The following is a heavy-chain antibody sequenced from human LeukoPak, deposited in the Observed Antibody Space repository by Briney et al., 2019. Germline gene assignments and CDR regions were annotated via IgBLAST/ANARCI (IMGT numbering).Heavy chain of an antibody. V-gene: IGHV3-9*01. J-gene: IGHJ3*02. CDR1: GFTFDDYA. D-gene: IGHD3-10*01. CDR3: ATAPDRYDAFDI. CDR2: ISWNSGSI. Sequence: PGGSLRLSCAASGFTFDDYAMHWVRQAPGKGLEWVSGISWNSGSIGYADSVKGRFTISRDNAKNSLYLQMNSLRGEDTAIYYCATAPDRYDAFDIWGQGTMVTVSS.